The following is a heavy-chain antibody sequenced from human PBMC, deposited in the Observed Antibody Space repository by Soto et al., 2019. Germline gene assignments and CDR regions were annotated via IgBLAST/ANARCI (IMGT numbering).Heavy chain of an antibody. J-gene: IGHJ5*02. V-gene: IGHV4-59*01. Sequence: SETLSLTCTVSGGSISSYYWSWIRQPPGEGLEWIGYIYYSGSTNYNPSLKSRVTISVDTSKNQFSLKLSSVTAADTAVYYCARLHYYDSSGYPHWFDPWGQGTLVTVSS. CDR1: GGSISSYY. D-gene: IGHD3-22*01. CDR2: IYYSGST. CDR3: ARLHYYDSSGYPHWFDP.